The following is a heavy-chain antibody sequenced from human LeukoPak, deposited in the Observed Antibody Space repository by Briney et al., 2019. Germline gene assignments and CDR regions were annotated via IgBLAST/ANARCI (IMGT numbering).Heavy chain of an antibody. J-gene: IGHJ4*02. D-gene: IGHD3-9*01. CDR1: GYSFTSYY. V-gene: IGHV1-46*01. Sequence: ASVKVSCKASGYSFTSYYMHWVRQAPGQGLEWMGIINPSGGSTSYAQKFQGRVTMTTDTSTSTAYMELRSLRSDDTAVYYCARDRRDILTGQTRPDYWGQGTLVTVSS. CDR2: INPSGGST. CDR3: ARDRRDILTGQTRPDY.